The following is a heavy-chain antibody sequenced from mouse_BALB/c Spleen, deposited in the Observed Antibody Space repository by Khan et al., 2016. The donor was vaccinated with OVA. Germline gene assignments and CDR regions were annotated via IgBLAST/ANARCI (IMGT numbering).Heavy chain of an antibody. CDR3: ARGSGGYWVAY. J-gene: IGHJ3*01. CDR1: GYTFTDYT. CDR2: ISTYYGDA. D-gene: IGHD1-3*01. Sequence: QVQLKQSGAELVRPGVSVKISCKGSGYTFTDYTMHWVKQSHAKSLEWIGVISTYYGDANYNQKFKGKATMTVDKSSSTAYMELARLTPEDSAIYYCARGSGGYWVAYWGQGTLVTVSS. V-gene: IGHV1S137*01.